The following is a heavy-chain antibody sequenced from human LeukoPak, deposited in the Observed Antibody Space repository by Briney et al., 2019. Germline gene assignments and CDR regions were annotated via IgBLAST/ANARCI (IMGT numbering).Heavy chain of an antibody. CDR2: IKQDGSEK. CDR3: AKDLYDFWSGLPFDY. J-gene: IGHJ4*02. D-gene: IGHD3-3*01. V-gene: IGHV3-7*03. Sequence: GGSLRLSCAASGFTFSSYWMSWVRQAPGKGLEWVANIKQDGSEKYCVDSVKGRFTISRDNAKNSLCLQMNSLRAEDTALYYCAKDLYDFWSGLPFDYWGQGTLVTVSS. CDR1: GFTFSSYW.